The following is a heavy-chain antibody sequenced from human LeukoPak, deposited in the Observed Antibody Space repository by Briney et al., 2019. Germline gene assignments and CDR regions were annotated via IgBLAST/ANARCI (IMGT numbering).Heavy chain of an antibody. CDR2: IKQDGSEK. CDR1: GFTFSSYW. J-gene: IGHJ3*02. D-gene: IGHD4-17*01. CDR3: VSSNWEYGDYVGAFDI. Sequence: PGGSLRPSCAASGFTFSSYWMSWVRQAPGKGLEWVANIKQDGSEKYYVDSVKGRFTISRDNAKSSLYLQMNSLRAEDTAVYYCVSSNWEYGDYVGAFDIWGQGTMVTVSS. V-gene: IGHV3-7*01.